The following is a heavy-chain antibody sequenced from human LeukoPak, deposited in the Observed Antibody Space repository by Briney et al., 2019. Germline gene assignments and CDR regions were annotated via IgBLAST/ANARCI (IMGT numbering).Heavy chain of an antibody. D-gene: IGHD1-26*01. CDR2: ISYDGSNK. CDR1: GFTFSSYA. CDR3: AREDGASIVGATEDAFDI. V-gene: IGHV3-30*01. Sequence: GGSLRLSCAASGFTFSSYATHWVRQAPGKGLEWVAVISYDGSNKYYADSVEGRFTISRDNSKNTLYLQMNSLRAEDTAVDYCAREDGASIVGATEDAFDIWGQGTMVTVSS. J-gene: IGHJ3*02.